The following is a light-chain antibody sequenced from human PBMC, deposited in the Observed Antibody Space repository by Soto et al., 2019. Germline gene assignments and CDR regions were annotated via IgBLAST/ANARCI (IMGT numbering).Light chain of an antibody. CDR3: QEYNSYSWT. CDR1: QSISSR. Sequence: DIQMTQSPSTLSASVGDRVTITCRASQSISSRLAWYQQKPGKAPKRLIYKASSLEVGVPPRFSGSGSGTEFTLTMSSLQTDGFATYYCQEYNSYSWTFGHGTKVVIK. V-gene: IGKV1-5*03. CDR2: KAS. J-gene: IGKJ1*01.